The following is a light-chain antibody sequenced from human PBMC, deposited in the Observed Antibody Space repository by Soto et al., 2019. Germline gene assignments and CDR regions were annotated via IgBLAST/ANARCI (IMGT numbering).Light chain of an antibody. CDR1: RYDVGTYNY. CDR2: DVG. J-gene: IGLJ1*01. Sequence: QSALAQPASVSGSPGQSITISCTGTRYDVGTYNYVSWYQHHPGQAPKLIIYDVGSRPSGVSHRFSGSKSGITASLAISGLQAEDEADYYCSSYTLDHPRFYVFGTGTQLTVL. CDR3: SSYTLDHPRFYV. V-gene: IGLV2-14*03.